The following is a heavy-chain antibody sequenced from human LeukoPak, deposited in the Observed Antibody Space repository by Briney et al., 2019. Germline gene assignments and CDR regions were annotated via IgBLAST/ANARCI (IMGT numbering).Heavy chain of an antibody. CDR1: GDSVSSYY. CDR2: IYYTGNI. V-gene: IGHV4-59*02. Sequence: SETLSPICTVSGDSVSSYYWGWIRQPPGKGLEWIAYIYYTGNINYNPSLKSRVTISVDTSKNQFSLNLTSVTAADTAVYYCARAGSSWSFDYWGQGTLVTVSS. CDR3: ARAGSSWSFDY. D-gene: IGHD6-13*01. J-gene: IGHJ4*02.